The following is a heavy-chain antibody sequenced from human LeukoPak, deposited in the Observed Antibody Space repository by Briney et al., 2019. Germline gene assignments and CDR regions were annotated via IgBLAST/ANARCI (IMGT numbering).Heavy chain of an antibody. D-gene: IGHD1-26*01. CDR2: ISSSGSTI. J-gene: IGHJ6*03. CDR3: ATDHVGYSYYLDV. V-gene: IGHV3-48*04. CDR1: GFTFSSYG. Sequence: GGSLRLSCAASGFTFSSYGMHWVRQAPGKGLEWISYISSSGSTIYYADSVKGRFTISRDNAQNSLYLQMNSLGAEDTAVYYCATDHVGYSYYLDVWGRGTTVTVSS.